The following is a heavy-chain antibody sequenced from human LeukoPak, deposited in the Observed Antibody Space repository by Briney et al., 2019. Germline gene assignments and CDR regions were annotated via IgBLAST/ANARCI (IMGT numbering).Heavy chain of an antibody. V-gene: IGHV3-33*01. Sequence: GRSLRLSCAASGFTFSNYAMHWVRQAPGKGLEWMAIIWYDGSYKYYADSVKGRFTISRDNAKNSLYLQMASLRAEDTAVYYCARMGIAAVGAYYFDYWGQGTLVAVSS. CDR2: IWYDGSYK. J-gene: IGHJ4*02. CDR1: GFTFSNYA. D-gene: IGHD6-13*01. CDR3: ARMGIAAVGAYYFDY.